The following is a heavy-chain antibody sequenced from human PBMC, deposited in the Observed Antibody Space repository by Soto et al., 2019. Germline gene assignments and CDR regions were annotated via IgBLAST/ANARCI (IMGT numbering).Heavy chain of an antibody. D-gene: IGHD2-2*01. V-gene: IGHV3-23*01. J-gene: IGHJ3*01. Sequence: EVQLLESGGGLVQPGGSLRLSCAASGFTFGSHAMSWVRQAPGKGLEWLATITGTGGSTYYADSVKGRFSISRDNSKNTLYLQMNSLRAEDTAVYYCARVQYQLLLLAFDFWGQGTMVTVSS. CDR1: GFTFGSHA. CDR2: ITGTGGST. CDR3: ARVQYQLLLLAFDF.